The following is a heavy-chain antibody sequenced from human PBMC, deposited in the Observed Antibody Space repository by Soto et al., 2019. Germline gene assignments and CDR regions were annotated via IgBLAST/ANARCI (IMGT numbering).Heavy chain of an antibody. CDR2: ITAGAGYT. J-gene: IGHJ4*02. D-gene: IGHD1-26*01. CDR3: ARENFPQSGSYYDS. Sequence: ASVKVSCKASGYTFTAHSIHWVRQAPGQKFEWLGWITAGAGYTDYSQNFQGRVTITRDTSATTAYMHLSNLKSEDTAIYYCARENFPQSGSYYDSWGQGTLVTAPQ. V-gene: IGHV1-3*01. CDR1: GYTFTAHS.